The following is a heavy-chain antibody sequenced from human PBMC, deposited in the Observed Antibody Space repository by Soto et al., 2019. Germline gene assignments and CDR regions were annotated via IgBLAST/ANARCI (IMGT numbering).Heavy chain of an antibody. CDR1: GFTFGNYA. CDR3: AKDHYDRSYDVLSGYLQFDF. V-gene: IGHV3-23*01. Sequence: EVQLLESGGDFVQPGGSLRLSCAASGFTFGNYAMTWVRQAPGEGLEWVSAISASGDSTFYADSVKGRFTISRDNSKNTAGRLMNSLTAEDTAVYFCAKDHYDRSYDVLSGYLQFDFGGQRTLVSVSS. CDR2: ISASGDST. J-gene: IGHJ4*02. D-gene: IGHD3-9*01.